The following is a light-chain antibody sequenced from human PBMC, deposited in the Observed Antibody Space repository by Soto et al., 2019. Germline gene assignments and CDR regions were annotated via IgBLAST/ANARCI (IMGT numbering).Light chain of an antibody. CDR1: QSVSSSY. V-gene: IGKV3-20*01. J-gene: IGKJ2*01. CDR3: QQYGSSPGYT. Sequence: EIVLTQSPGTLSLSPGERATLSCRASQSVSSSYLAWYQQKPGQAPRLLIYGASGRATGIPDRFSGSGSGTDFTLTIRRLEPEDFAVYYCQQYGSSPGYTFGQGTKLAIK. CDR2: GAS.